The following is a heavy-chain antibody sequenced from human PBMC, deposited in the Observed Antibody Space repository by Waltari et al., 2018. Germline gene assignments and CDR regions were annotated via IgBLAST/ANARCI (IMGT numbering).Heavy chain of an antibody. CDR1: GYIFNGHD. V-gene: IGHV1-8*03. J-gene: IGHJ6*04. CDR3: ARVADDGIPYFFLDV. D-gene: IGHD1-26*01. CDR2: MNPKSGKT. Sequence: QVQLVQSGAEVKKPGSSVRVSCKASGYIFNGHDIHWVRQAAGLGLEWMGWMNPKSGKTAYAQKVQGRVTISRDTSVSTAYMELTRLTSDDTAVYYCARVADDGIPYFFLDVWGKGTTVTVSA.